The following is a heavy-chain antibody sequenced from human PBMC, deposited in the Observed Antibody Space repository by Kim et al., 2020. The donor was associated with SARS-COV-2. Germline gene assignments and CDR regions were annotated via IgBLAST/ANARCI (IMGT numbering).Heavy chain of an antibody. Sequence: ASVKVSCKASGYTFTSYGISWVRQAPGQGLEWMGWISAYNGNTNYAQKLQGRVTMTTDTSTRTAYMELRSLRSNDTAVYYCAREMLGYYDILTGPRIRGGMDVWGQGTTVTVSS. CDR3: AREMLGYYDILTGPRIRGGMDV. CDR2: ISAYNGNT. D-gene: IGHD3-9*01. J-gene: IGHJ6*02. V-gene: IGHV1-18*01. CDR1: GYTFTSYG.